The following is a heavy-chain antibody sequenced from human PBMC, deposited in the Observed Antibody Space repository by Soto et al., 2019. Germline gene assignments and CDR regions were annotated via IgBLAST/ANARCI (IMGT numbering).Heavy chain of an antibody. CDR2: IDAGNGNT. V-gene: IGHV1-3*01. CDR3: ARYNYFDY. D-gene: IGHD1-1*01. CDR1: GYTFTNYP. Sequence: QVQLMQSGAEVKRPGASMKLSCKTSGYTFTNYPIHWVRQAPGQTLEWMGWIDAGNGNTKYSQSFQDRVTFTRDTSANTAYMELSSLRSEDTAVYYCARYNYFDYWGQGTLVTVSS. J-gene: IGHJ4*02.